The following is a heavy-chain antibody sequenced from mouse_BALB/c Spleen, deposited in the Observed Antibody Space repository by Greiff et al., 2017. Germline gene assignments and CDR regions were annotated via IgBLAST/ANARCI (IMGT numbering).Heavy chain of an antibody. V-gene: IGHV5-6-5*01. J-gene: IGHJ2*01. CDR3: ARGVWVLSFDY. Sequence: VQGVESGGGLVKPGGSLKLSCAASGFTFSSYAMSWVRQIPEKRLEWVASSSSGGSTYYPDSVKGRFTISRDNARSILYLQMGSLRSEDTAMYYCARGVWVLSFDYWGQGTALTVSS. D-gene: IGHD2-14*01. CDR2: SSSGGST. CDR1: GFTFSSYA.